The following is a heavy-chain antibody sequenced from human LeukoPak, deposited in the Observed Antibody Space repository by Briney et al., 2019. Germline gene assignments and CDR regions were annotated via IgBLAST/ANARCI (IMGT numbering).Heavy chain of an antibody. J-gene: IGHJ4*02. V-gene: IGHV3-21*01. Sequence: PGGSLRLSCAASGFTFSTYSMNWVRQAPGKGLEWVSSISSSSSIYYADSVKGRFTISRDNAKNSLYLQMNSLRAEDTAVYYCAGVPADFWGQGTLVTVSS. CDR1: GFTFSTYS. CDR2: ISSSSSI. CDR3: AGVPADF.